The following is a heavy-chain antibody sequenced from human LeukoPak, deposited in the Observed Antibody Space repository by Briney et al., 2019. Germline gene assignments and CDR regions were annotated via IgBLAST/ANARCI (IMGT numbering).Heavy chain of an antibody. J-gene: IGHJ1*01. CDR3: ARGGTLEYFQH. CDR1: GFTFSSYE. V-gene: IGHV3-48*03. Sequence: GGSLRLSCAASGFTFSSYEMNWVRQAAGKGVEWVSYISSSGSTIYYADSGKGRFTISRDNAKNSLYLQMNSLRAEDTAVYYCARGGTLEYFQHWGQGTLVTVSS. CDR2: ISSSGSTI.